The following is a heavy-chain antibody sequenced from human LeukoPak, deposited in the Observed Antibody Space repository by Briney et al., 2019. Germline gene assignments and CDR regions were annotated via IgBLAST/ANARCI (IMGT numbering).Heavy chain of an antibody. V-gene: IGHV3-9*01. CDR2: INWNSVHM. CDR1: GFTFLNYA. CDR3: ARDVGFAGNSGMDV. J-gene: IGHJ6*02. D-gene: IGHD3-16*01. Sequence: GRSLRLSCEASGFTFLNYAMHWVRHAPGKGLEWVSAINWNSVHMNYADSVKGRFTISRDNAKNSLYLQMNSLRPEDTALYYCARDVGFAGNSGMDVWGQGTTVTVFS.